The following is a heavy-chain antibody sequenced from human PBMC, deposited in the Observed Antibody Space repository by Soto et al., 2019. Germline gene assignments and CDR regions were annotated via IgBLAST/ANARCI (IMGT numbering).Heavy chain of an antibody. CDR2: INVGNGNT. V-gene: IGHV1-3*05. CDR3: AREITMVRGVMSWVDT. Sequence: QVHLVQSGAEEKNPGASVKVSCKASGYTFTNYAMHWVRQAPGQRLEWMGWINVGNGNTKYSQKFQGRVTITRDTSASTAYMELSSLRSEDTAVYYCAREITMVRGVMSWVDTWGQGTLVTVSS. J-gene: IGHJ5*02. D-gene: IGHD3-10*01. CDR1: GYTFTNYA.